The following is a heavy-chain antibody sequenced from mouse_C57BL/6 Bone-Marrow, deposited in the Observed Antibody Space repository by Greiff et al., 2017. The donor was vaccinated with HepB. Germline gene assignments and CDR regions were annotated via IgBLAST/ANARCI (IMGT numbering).Heavy chain of an antibody. J-gene: IGHJ4*01. D-gene: IGHD1-1*01. V-gene: IGHV7-3*01. CDR1: GFTFTDYY. Sequence: EVKLVESGGGLVQPGGSLSLSCAASGFTFTDYYMSWVRQPPGKALEWLGFIRNKANGYTTEYSASVKGRFTISRDNSQSILYLQMNALRAEDSATYYGARVITTVVATDYYAMDYWGQGTSVTVSS. CDR3: ARVITTVVATDYYAMDY. CDR2: IRNKANGYTT.